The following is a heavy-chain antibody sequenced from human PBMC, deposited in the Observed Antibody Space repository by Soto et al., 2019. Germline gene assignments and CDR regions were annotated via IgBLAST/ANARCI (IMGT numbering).Heavy chain of an antibody. V-gene: IGHV3-23*01. CDR3: AKDTRGSISWGWFDP. J-gene: IGHJ5*02. CDR1: GFTFSHYA. CDR2: ISDYGDST. Sequence: EVQLLESGGGLVQPGGSLRLSCAASGFTFSHYAMNWVRQAPGKGLEWVSVISDYGDSTYFADSVKGRFTISRDNSKSTLYLQMNSLRAEDTAVYYCAKDTRGSISWGWFDPWGEGTLVTVSS. D-gene: IGHD3-9*01.